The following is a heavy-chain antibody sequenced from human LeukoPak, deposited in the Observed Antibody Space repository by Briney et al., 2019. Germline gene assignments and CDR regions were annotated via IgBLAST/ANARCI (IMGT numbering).Heavy chain of an antibody. CDR2: IWYDGSNK. CDR1: GFTFSSYA. CDR3: ARDRVVVVTALPSHYFDY. D-gene: IGHD2-21*02. Sequence: GGSLRLSCAASGFTFSSYAMHWVRQAPGKGLEWVAVIWYDGSNKYYADSVKGRFTISRDNSKNTLYLQMNSLRAEDTAVYYCARDRVVVVTALPSHYFDYWGQGTLVTVSS. V-gene: IGHV3-33*08. J-gene: IGHJ4*02.